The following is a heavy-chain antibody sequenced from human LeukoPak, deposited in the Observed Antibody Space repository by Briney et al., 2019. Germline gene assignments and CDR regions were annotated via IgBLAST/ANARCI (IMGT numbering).Heavy chain of an antibody. J-gene: IGHJ5*02. CDR2: IKQDGSEK. Sequence: GGSLRLSCAASGFTFSSYWMSWVRQAPGKGREWVANIKQDGSEKYYVDSVKGRFTISRDNAKNSLYLQMNSLRAEDTAVYYCAREGFLTMSQINWFDPWGQGTLVTVSS. CDR1: GFTFSSYW. V-gene: IGHV3-7*01. D-gene: IGHD3-10*02. CDR3: AREGFLTMSQINWFDP.